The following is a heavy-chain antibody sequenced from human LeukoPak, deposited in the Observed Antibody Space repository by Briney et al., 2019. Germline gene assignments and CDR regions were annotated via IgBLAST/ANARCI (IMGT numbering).Heavy chain of an antibody. CDR1: GFTFSSYS. V-gene: IGHV3-48*01. CDR3: AREGRRVWNYEVFII. CDR2: ISSGSSTI. J-gene: IGHJ3*02. Sequence: GGSLRLSCAASGFTFSSYSMKWVRQAPGKGLEWVSYISSGSSTIYYADSVKGRFTISRDNAKNSLYLQMNSLRVEDTAVYYCAREGRRVWNYEVFIIWDKGKWATVS. D-gene: IGHD3-16*01.